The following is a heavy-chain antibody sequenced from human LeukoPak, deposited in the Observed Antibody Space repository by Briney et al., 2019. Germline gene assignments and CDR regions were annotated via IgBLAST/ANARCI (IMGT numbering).Heavy chain of an antibody. D-gene: IGHD6-19*01. Sequence: GGSLRLSCAASGFTFSSCWMNWVRHAPGKGLEWVANIKQGRGEKYYVESVKGRFTVSRDDAKNSLYLQMNSLRAEDTAVYYSARSTAVAGSPYFDYWGQGTMVTVSS. CDR1: GFTFSSCW. CDR2: IKQGRGEK. J-gene: IGHJ4*02. V-gene: IGHV3-7*01. CDR3: ARSTAVAGSPYFDY.